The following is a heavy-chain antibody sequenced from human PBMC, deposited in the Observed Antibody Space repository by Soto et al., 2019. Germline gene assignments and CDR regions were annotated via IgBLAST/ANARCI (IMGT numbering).Heavy chain of an antibody. D-gene: IGHD5-12*01. V-gene: IGHV4-39*01. CDR1: GGSISSSSYY. J-gene: IGHJ4*02. CDR2: IYYSGST. Sequence: SETLSLTCTVSGGSISSSSYYWGWIRQPPGKGLEWIGSIYYSGSTYYNPALKSLVTITGDTSKNQFSLKLSSVTAADTAVYYCARQDIVATFEFDYWGQGTLVTVSS. CDR3: ARQDIVATFEFDY.